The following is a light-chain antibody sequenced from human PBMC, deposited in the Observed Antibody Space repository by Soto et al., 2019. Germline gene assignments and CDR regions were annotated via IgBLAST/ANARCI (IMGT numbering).Light chain of an antibody. V-gene: IGLV2-14*01. J-gene: IGLJ1*01. CDR2: EVS. Sequence: QSALTQPASVSGTPGQSITISCTGTNSDVGIYDFVSWYQHHPGRAPKLIVSEVSHRPSGVSNRFSGSKSGNTASLTISGLHSEDEADDYCSSYTSDSSRYVFGAGTKVTVL. CDR1: NSDVGIYDF. CDR3: SSYTSDSSRYV.